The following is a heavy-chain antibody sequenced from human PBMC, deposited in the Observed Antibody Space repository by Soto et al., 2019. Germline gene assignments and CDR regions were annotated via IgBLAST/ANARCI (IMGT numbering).Heavy chain of an antibody. CDR1: GFTFSDYG. J-gene: IGHJ4*02. CDR2: IWYDGSNK. V-gene: IGHV3-33*01. CDR3: AREYCSGGSCYFDY. D-gene: IGHD2-15*01. Sequence: QVQLVESGGGVVQPGRSLRLSCAASGFTFSDYGMHWVRQAPGQGLEWVAVIWYDGSNKYYADSVKVRFTISRDNSKNTLYLQMNSLRAEDTVVYYCAREYCSGGSCYFDYWGQGTLVTVSS.